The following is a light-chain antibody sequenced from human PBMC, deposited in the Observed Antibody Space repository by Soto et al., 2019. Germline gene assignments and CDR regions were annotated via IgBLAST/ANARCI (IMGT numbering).Light chain of an antibody. J-gene: IGKJ4*01. Sequence: DIQMTQSPSTLSASVGDRVTITCRASQSISSWLAWYPQKPGKAPKLLIYKASSLESGVPSRFSGSGSGTEFTLTIISLQPDDFANYYCQQYNSYSLTFGGGTKVEIK. CDR3: QQYNSYSLT. CDR1: QSISSW. V-gene: IGKV1-5*03. CDR2: KAS.